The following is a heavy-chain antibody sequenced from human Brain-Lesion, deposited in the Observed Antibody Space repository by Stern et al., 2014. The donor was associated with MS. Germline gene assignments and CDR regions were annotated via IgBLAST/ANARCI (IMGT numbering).Heavy chain of an antibody. D-gene: IGHD2-2*01. Sequence: DQLVESGPGLVKPSQTLSLSCTVSGGSISSGGYYWSWIRQPAGKGLEWIGRIFNRGSPSYTPSLKSGVPISIDTSKNQFSLRLNSMTAADTAVYYCARGRVVPGFQYYATDVWGQGATVIVSS. J-gene: IGHJ6*02. CDR1: GGSISSGGYY. CDR2: IFNRGSP. V-gene: IGHV4-61*02. CDR3: ARGRVVPGFQYYATDV.